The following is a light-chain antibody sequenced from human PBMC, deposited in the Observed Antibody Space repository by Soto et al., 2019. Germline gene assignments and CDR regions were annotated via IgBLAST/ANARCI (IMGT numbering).Light chain of an antibody. J-gene: IGKJ2*01. Sequence: ETVLTQSPATLSLSPGDRATLSCGASQRINDNYLAWYQQKPGLAPRLLIYDASTRAPGIPDRFSGSGSGADFTLTISRLEPEDFAVYYCQQYSNLPPNTFGQGTNLEIK. CDR3: QQYSNLPPNT. CDR2: DAS. CDR1: QRINDNY. V-gene: IGKV3D-20*01.